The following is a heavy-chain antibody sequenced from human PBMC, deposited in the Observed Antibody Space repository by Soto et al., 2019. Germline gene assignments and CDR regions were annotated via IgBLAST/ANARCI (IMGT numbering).Heavy chain of an antibody. CDR3: AKPARVYDFCSGFLNLPFDAFDI. V-gene: IGHV3-23*01. D-gene: IGHD3-3*01. J-gene: IGHJ3*02. Sequence: HAPDYKQERVSAISGSGGSTYDADSVKGRFTISRDNSKNTLYLQMNSLRAEDTAVYYCAKPARVYDFCSGFLNLPFDAFDIWG. CDR2: ISGSGGST.